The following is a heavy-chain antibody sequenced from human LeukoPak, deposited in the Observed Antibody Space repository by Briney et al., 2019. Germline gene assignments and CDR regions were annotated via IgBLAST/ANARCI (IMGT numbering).Heavy chain of an antibody. D-gene: IGHD3-16*01. CDR3: ARVIGGPGIHGMDV. J-gene: IGHJ6*02. CDR1: GYTFTSYA. V-gene: IGHV7-4-1*02. Sequence: GASVKVSCKASGYTFTSYAMNWVRQAPGQGLEWMGWINTNTGNPTYAQGFTGRFVFSLDTSVSTAYLQISSLKAEDTAVYYCARVIGGPGIHGMDVWGQGTTVTVSS. CDR2: INTNTGNP.